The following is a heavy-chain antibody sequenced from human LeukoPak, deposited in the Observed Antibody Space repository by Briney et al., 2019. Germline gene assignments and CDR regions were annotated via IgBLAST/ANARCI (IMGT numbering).Heavy chain of an antibody. V-gene: IGHV3-48*03. CDR3: ARRFRD. Sequence: GGSLRLSCVGSGLTFSGFELNWVRLAPGKGLEWVSYIKSDGSLKTYADAVKGRFAISRDNAKNSLYLQMNSLRAEDTAVYYCARRFRDWGQGILVTVSS. J-gene: IGHJ4*02. CDR1: GLTFSGFE. CDR2: IKSDGSLK.